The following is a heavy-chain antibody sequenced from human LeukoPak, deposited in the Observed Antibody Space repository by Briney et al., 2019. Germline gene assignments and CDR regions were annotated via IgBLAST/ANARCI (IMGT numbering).Heavy chain of an antibody. J-gene: IGHJ4*02. V-gene: IGHV3-21*05. CDR1: GFTFSSYS. D-gene: IGHD3-22*01. CDR3: ARRDSLDY. CDR2: ISSSSSH. Sequence: GGFLRLSCAASGFTFSSYSMNWVRQAPGKGLEWVSYISSSSSHYADSVKGRFTISRDNAKNSLYLQMNSLRAEDTAVYYCARRDSLDYWGQGTLVTVSS.